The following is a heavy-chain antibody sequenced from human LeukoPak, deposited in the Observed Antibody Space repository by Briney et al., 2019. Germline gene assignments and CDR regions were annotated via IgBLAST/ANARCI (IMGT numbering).Heavy chain of an antibody. D-gene: IGHD5-18*01. CDR3: ARAGIQLWLRSYYYYMDV. J-gene: IGHJ6*03. Sequence: ASVKVSCKASGYTFTSYYMHWVRQAPGQGLEWMGIINPSGGSTSYAQKFQGRVTMTRDMSTSTVYMELSSLRSEDTAVYYCARAGIQLWLRSYYYYMDVWGKGTTVTVSS. CDR1: GYTFTSYY. V-gene: IGHV1-46*01. CDR2: INPSGGST.